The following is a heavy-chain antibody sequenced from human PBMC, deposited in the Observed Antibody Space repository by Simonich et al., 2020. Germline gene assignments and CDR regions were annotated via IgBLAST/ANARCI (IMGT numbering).Heavy chain of an antibody. D-gene: IGHD3-16*01. J-gene: IGHJ3*02. CDR1: GGSFSGYY. Sequence: QVQLQQWGAGLLKPSETLSLTCAVYGGSFSGYYWSWIRQPPGKGLERIGEINHSGTTNYNPSLTSRVTISVDTSKNQFSLKLSSVTAADTAVYYCARPLGIVWAFDIWGQGTMVTVSS. CDR3: ARPLGIVWAFDI. CDR2: INHSGTT. V-gene: IGHV4-34*01.